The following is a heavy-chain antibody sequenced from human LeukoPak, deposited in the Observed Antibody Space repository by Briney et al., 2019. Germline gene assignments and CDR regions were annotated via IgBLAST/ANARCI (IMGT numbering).Heavy chain of an antibody. CDR2: ISGSAGST. CDR1: GITFSSYA. J-gene: IGHJ4*02. Sequence: PGGSMRLSCADSGITFSSYAMSWVRPAPGKGLEWVSGISGSAGSTYYADSVKGRFTISRDNSKNTLYLQLSSLRAEDTAIFYCAKDRSPMITHVFDYWGQGTLVTASS. CDR3: AKDRSPMITHVFDY. D-gene: IGHD3-16*01. V-gene: IGHV3-23*01.